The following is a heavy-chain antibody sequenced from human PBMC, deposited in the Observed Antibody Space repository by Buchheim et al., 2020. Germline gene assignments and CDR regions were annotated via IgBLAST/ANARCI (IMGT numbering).Heavy chain of an antibody. CDR2: ISYDGSNT. D-gene: IGHD6-19*01. CDR1: GFTFSSYG. CDR3: AKDQWVGYSSGWYGMDV. V-gene: IGHV3-30*18. Sequence: QVQLVESGGGVVQPGRSLRLSCAASGFTFSSYGMHWVRQAPGKGLEWVAVISYDGSNTYYADSVKGRFTISRDNSKNTLYLQMNSLRAEDTAVYDCAKDQWVGYSSGWYGMDVWGQGTT. J-gene: IGHJ6*02.